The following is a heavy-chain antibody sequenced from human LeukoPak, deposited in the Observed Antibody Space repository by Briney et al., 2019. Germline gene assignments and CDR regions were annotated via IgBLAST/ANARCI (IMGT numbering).Heavy chain of an antibody. Sequence: SETLSLTCTFSGGSISSGSYYWSWIRQPAGKGLEWIGRIYSSGSTNYNPSLKSRVTISVDTSKNQLSLKLSSVTAADTAVYYCARRRWSYYGSGSYSTSYYFDYWGQGTLVTVSS. CDR2: IYSSGST. CDR1: GGSISSGSYY. D-gene: IGHD3-10*01. J-gene: IGHJ4*02. CDR3: ARRRWSYYGSGSYSTSYYFDY. V-gene: IGHV4-61*02.